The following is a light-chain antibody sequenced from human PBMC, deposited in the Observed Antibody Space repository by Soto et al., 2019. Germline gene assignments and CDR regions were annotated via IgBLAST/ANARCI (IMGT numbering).Light chain of an antibody. V-gene: IGKV3-20*01. J-gene: IGKJ1*01. CDR2: GAS. CDR3: QQYVSSPVT. Sequence: EIVLTQSPGTLSLSPGERATLSCRASQSVSSSYLAWYQQKPGQAPRLLIYGASSRATCIPDRFSGSGSGTDFTLTISRLEPEDFAVYYCQQYVSSPVTFGQGTNVEIK. CDR1: QSVSSSY.